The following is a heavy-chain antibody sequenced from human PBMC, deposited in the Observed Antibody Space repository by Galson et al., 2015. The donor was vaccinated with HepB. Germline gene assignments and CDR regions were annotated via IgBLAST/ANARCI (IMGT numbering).Heavy chain of an antibody. CDR2: IIPIFGTA. CDR1: GGTFSSYA. D-gene: IGHD3-3*01. CDR3: ARAPYYDFWSGPPVIRNGWFDP. J-gene: IGHJ5*02. Sequence: SVKVSCKASGGTFSSYAISWVRQAPGQGLEWMGGIIPIFGTANYAQKFQGRVTITADKSTSTAYMELSSLRSEDTAVYYCARAPYYDFWSGPPVIRNGWFDPWGQGTLVTVSS. V-gene: IGHV1-69*06.